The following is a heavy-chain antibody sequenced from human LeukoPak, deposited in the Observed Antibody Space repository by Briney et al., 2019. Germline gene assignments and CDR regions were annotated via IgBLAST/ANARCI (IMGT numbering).Heavy chain of an antibody. V-gene: IGHV4-34*01. CDR1: GGSFSGYY. D-gene: IGHD3-22*01. CDR2: INHSGST. CDR3: ARDYYYDSSGYGALDI. J-gene: IGHJ3*02. Sequence: SETLSLTCAVYGGSFSGYYWSWIRQPPGKGLEWIGEINHSGSTNYNPSLKSRVTISVDTSKNQFSLKLSSVTAADTAVYYCARDYYYDSSGYGALDIWGQGTMVTVSS.